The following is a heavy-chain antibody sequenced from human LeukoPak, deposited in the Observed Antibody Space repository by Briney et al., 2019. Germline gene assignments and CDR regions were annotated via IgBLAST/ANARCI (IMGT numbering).Heavy chain of an antibody. V-gene: IGHV4-28*01. CDR3: ARKSRLGYYFDY. CDR1: GYSISSSDW. J-gene: IGHJ4*02. Sequence: SETLSLTCAVSGYSISSSDWWGWLRPPPGKGLEWIGNIYYSGSTYYNPSLKSRVTMSVDTSKNRFSLKLSSVTAVDTAVYYCARKSRLGYYFDYWGQGTLVTVSS. CDR2: IYYSGST. D-gene: IGHD2-2*01.